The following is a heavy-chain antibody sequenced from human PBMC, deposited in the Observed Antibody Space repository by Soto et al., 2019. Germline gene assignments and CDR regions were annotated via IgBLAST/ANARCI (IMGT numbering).Heavy chain of an antibody. D-gene: IGHD6-19*01. CDR1: GFIFRNYA. V-gene: IGHV3-48*04. CDR3: ARDRGYTSGSYGGAFDF. J-gene: IGHJ4*02. CDR2: ISSSGTSI. Sequence: EVQLLESGGGLVQPGGSLRLSCAASGFIFRNYAMGWVRRAPGRRVEWVSSISSSGTSIYYADSVKGRFSISRDNDKNSVYLAMNSLRVDDTAVYYCARDRGYTSGSYGGAFDFWGQGTLVTVSS.